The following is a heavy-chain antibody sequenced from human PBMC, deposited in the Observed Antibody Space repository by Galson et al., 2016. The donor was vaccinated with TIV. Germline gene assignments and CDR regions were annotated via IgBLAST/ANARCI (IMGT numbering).Heavy chain of an antibody. CDR1: GYRFSSYW. CDR2: IFPDDSDT. J-gene: IGHJ4*02. Sequence: QSGAEVKKPGESLKISCKGSGYRFSSYWIGWVRQRPGKGLEWLGIIFPDDSDTRYSPSLEGQVTFSADKSIRTAYLQWSSLKASDTAIYYCARHFRYSDSSGYHYFDSWGQGTMDTVSS. V-gene: IGHV5-51*01. D-gene: IGHD3-22*01. CDR3: ARHFRYSDSSGYHYFDS.